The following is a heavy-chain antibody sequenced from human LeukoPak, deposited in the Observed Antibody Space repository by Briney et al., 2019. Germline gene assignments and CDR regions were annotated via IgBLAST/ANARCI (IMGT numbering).Heavy chain of an antibody. CDR1: GYTFTSYY. Sequence: ASVKVSCKASGYTFTSYYMHWVRQAPGQGLEWMGIINPSGGSTSYAQKFQGRVTITRDTSASTAYMELSSLRSEDVAVYYCARERGKYYYDSSGYYGPLGAFDIWGQGTMVTVSS. CDR3: ARERGKYYYDSSGYYGPLGAFDI. D-gene: IGHD3-22*01. CDR2: INPSGGST. V-gene: IGHV1-46*01. J-gene: IGHJ3*02.